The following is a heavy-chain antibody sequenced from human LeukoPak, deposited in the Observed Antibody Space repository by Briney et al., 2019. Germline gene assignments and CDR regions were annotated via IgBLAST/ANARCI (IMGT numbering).Heavy chain of an antibody. J-gene: IGHJ5*02. D-gene: IGHD2-21*01. CDR1: GYTFTSYA. CDR3: ARGSVVVSGTNWFDP. V-gene: IGHV1-3*03. Sequence: ASVKVSCKASGYTFTSYAMHWVRQAPGQRLEWMGWINAGNGNTKYSQEFQGRVTITRDTSASTAYMELSSLRSEDMAVYYCARGSVVVSGTNWFDPWGQGTLVTVSS. CDR2: INAGNGNT.